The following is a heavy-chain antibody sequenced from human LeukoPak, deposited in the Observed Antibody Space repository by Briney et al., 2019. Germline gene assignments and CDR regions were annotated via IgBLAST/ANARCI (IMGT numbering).Heavy chain of an antibody. CDR1: GFTVSSNY. J-gene: IGHJ4*02. CDR3: AREDGYGGRFFDY. Sequence: GGSLRLSCAASGFTVSSNYMSWVRQAPGKGLEWVSVIYSGGSTYYADSVKGRFTISRDNSKNTMYLKMKSLRAEDTAVYYCAREDGYGGRFFDYWGQGTLVTVSS. V-gene: IGHV3-53*01. D-gene: IGHD4-23*01. CDR2: IYSGGST.